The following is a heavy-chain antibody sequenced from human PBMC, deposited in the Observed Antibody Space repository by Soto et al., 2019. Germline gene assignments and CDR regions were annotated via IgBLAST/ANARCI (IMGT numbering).Heavy chain of an antibody. CDR1: GGSINTFY. J-gene: IGHJ4*02. D-gene: IGHD5-12*01. V-gene: IGHV4-4*07. CDR3: AREGSYSAYNFAHGIQLWSFDF. Sequence: SETLSLTCTVSGGSINTFYWSWVRQPAGKGLEWIGRTFSSGSTSFNPSLESRVAMSVDTSKNHFSLNLSSVTAADMAVYYCAREGSYSAYNFAHGIQLWSFDFWGQGALVTVSS. CDR2: TFSSGST.